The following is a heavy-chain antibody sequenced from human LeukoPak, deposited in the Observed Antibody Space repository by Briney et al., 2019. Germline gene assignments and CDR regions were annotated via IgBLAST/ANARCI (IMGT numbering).Heavy chain of an antibody. D-gene: IGHD3-3*01. CDR2: IKQDGREK. J-gene: IGHJ4*02. Sequence: GGALRLSCAASGFTFSRYWMSWVRQAPGKGLDGVANIKQDGREKYYVDSVKGRFTISRDNAKNSLYLQMNSLRAEDTAVYYCARDFRFLEDYWGQGTLVTVSS. CDR3: ARDFRFLEDY. CDR1: GFTFSRYW. V-gene: IGHV3-7*01.